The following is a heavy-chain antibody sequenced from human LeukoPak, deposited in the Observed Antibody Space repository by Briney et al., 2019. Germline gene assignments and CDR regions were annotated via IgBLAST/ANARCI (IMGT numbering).Heavy chain of an antibody. D-gene: IGHD2-2*02. Sequence: PGGSLRLSCAASGFTFSSYAMNWVRQAPGKGLEWVAIISCDGTNKDYADSVKGRFTISRDNSRNTLYLQMNSLRAEDTAVYYCARDPLYTNSPPSYFDYWGQGTLVTVSS. CDR2: ISCDGTNK. CDR3: ARDPLYTNSPPSYFDY. V-gene: IGHV3-30-3*01. CDR1: GFTFSSYA. J-gene: IGHJ4*02.